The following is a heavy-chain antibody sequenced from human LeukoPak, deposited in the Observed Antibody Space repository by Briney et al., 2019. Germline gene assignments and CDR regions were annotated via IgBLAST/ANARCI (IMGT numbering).Heavy chain of an antibody. J-gene: IGHJ1*01. CDR3: AKEQVGWFEYFQH. Sequence: GGSLRLSCAASGFTFSSYVMNWVRQAPGKGLEWVSAISGSGGSPHYADSVRGRFTISRDNSKDTLYLQMNSLRAEDTAVYYCAKEQVGWFEYFQHWGQGTLVTVSS. D-gene: IGHD3/OR15-3a*01. CDR2: ISGSGGSP. CDR1: GFTFSSYV. V-gene: IGHV3-23*01.